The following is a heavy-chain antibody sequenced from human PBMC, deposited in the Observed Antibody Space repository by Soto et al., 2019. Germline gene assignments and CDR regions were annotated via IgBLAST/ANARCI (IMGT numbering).Heavy chain of an antibody. D-gene: IGHD3-22*01. CDR3: ARQIYDSDTGPNFQYYFDS. V-gene: IGHV5-10-1*01. Sequence: PGESLKISCKGSGYSFAGYWITWVRQRPGKGLEWMGRIDPSDSQTYYSPSFRGHVTISATKSITTVFLQWSSLRASDTAMYYCARQIYDSDTGPNFQYYFDSWGQGTPVTVSS. J-gene: IGHJ4*02. CDR1: GYSFAGYW. CDR2: IDPSDSQT.